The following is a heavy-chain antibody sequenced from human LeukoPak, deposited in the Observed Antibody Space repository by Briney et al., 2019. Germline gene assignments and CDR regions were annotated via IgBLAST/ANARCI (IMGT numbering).Heavy chain of an antibody. CDR3: ARGNWNKVEVFDY. D-gene: IGHD1/OR15-1a*01. V-gene: IGHV3-23*01. CDR2: ISGSGGST. CDR1: GFTFTNYV. J-gene: IGHJ4*02. Sequence: SGGSLRLSCAASGFTFTNYVMTWVRQAPGKGLEWVSAISGSGGSTYYADSVKGRFTVPRDNSKNTVYLQMNSLRAEDTAVYYCARGNWNKVEVFDYWGQGTLVTVSS.